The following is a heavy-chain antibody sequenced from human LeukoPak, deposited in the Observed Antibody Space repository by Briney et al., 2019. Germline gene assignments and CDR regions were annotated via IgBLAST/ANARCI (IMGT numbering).Heavy chain of an antibody. CDR3: AKGGTGYSSGWYGTDSYYFDY. D-gene: IGHD6-19*01. J-gene: IGHJ4*02. CDR1: GFTFSSYA. CDR2: ISGSGGST. V-gene: IGHV3-23*01. Sequence: PGGSLRLSCAASGFTFSSYAMSWVRQAPGKGLEWVSAISGSGGSTYYADSVKGRFTISRDNSKNTLYLQMNSLRAEDTAVYYCAKGGTGYSSGWYGTDSYYFDYWGQGTLVTVSS.